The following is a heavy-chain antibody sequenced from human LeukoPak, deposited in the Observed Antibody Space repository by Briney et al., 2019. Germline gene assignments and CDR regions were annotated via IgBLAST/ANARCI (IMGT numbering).Heavy chain of an antibody. Sequence: SETLSLTCAVYGGSFSGYYWSWIRQPPGKGLEWIGEINHSGSTNYNPSLKSRVTISVDTSKNQFSLKLSFVTAADTAVYYCARGRAGATGYWGQGTLVTVSS. CDR3: ARGRAGATGY. D-gene: IGHD1-26*01. J-gene: IGHJ4*02. CDR2: INHSGST. V-gene: IGHV4-34*01. CDR1: GGSFSGYY.